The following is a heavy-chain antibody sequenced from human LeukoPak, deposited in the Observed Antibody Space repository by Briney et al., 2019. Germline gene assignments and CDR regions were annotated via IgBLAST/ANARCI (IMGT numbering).Heavy chain of an antibody. CDR3: AKDLLTVTTFDY. V-gene: IGHV3-33*06. D-gene: IGHD4-17*01. Sequence: GGSLRLPCAASGFTFSSYGMHWVRQAPGKGLEWVAVIWYDGSNKYYADSVKGRFTISRDNSKNTLYLQMNSLRAEDTAVYYCAKDLLTVTTFDYWGQGTLVTVSS. CDR2: IWYDGSNK. CDR1: GFTFSSYG. J-gene: IGHJ4*02.